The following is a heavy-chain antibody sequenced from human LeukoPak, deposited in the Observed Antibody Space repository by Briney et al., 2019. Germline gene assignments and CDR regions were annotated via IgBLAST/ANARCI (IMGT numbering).Heavy chain of an antibody. D-gene: IGHD4/OR15-4a*01. J-gene: IGHJ4*02. CDR3: ARRAGAYSHPYDY. CDR2: IYSDNT. CDR1: GLTFADYT. V-gene: IGHV3-53*01. Sequence: PGGSLRLSCAASGLTFADYTMHWVRQAPGKGLEWVSFIYSDNTHYSDSVKGRFTISRDNSKNTLYLQMNSLRAEDTAVYYCARRAGAYSHPYDYWGQGTLVTVSS.